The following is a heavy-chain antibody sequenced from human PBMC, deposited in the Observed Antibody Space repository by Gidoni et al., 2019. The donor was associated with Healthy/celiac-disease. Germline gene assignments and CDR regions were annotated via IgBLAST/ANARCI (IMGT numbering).Heavy chain of an antibody. D-gene: IGHD6-19*01. Sequence: QVPLVESGGGVVQPGRSLRLSCAASGFTFSSYAMHWVRQAPGKGLEWVEVISYDGSNKYYADSVKGRFTISRDNSKNTLYLQMNSLRAEDTAVYYCARGYLGIAVAGIDYWGQGTLVTVSS. V-gene: IGHV3-30-3*01. CDR1: GFTFSSYA. J-gene: IGHJ4*02. CDR3: ARGYLGIAVAGIDY. CDR2: ISYDGSNK.